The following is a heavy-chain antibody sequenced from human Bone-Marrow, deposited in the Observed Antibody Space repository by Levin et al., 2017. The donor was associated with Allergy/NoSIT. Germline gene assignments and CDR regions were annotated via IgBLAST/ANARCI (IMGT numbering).Heavy chain of an antibody. D-gene: IGHD3-10*01. J-gene: IGHJ4*02. CDR2: LDPEDDEI. V-gene: IGHV1-24*01. CDR3: AAVLGPEGYGELLAPHLDY. Sequence: ASVKVSCKVSGYRLSDLSIHWVRQAPGRGLEWLGGLDPEDDEIVYAQKLQGRFSMTDDTSADTAFMELSSLRSEDTAVYYCAAVLGPEGYGELLAPHLDYWGQGSLVTVSS. CDR1: GYRLSDLS.